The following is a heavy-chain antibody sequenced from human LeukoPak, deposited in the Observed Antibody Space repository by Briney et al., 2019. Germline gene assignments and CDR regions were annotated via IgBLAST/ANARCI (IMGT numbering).Heavy chain of an antibody. Sequence: GGSLRLSCAASGFTFSNYWMSWVRQAPGKGLEWVANIKQDGSEKYFVDSVKGRFTISRDNAKNSLYLQMNSLRVEDTAVYYCARDCIATGGSLDYWGQGTRVTVSS. CDR3: ARDCIATGGSLDY. J-gene: IGHJ4*02. D-gene: IGHD6-13*01. V-gene: IGHV3-7*01. CDR2: IKQDGSEK. CDR1: GFTFSNYW.